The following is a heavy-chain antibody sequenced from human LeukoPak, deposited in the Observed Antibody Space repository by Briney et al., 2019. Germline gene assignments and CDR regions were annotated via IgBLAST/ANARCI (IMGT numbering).Heavy chain of an antibody. V-gene: IGHV3-30*18. CDR2: ISYDGSNK. CDR1: GFTFSSYG. D-gene: IGHD2-2*01. CDR3: AKDHCTSASCFGYYYHYMDV. Sequence: GGSLRLSCAASGFTFSSYGMHWVRQAPGKGLEWVAVISYDGSNKYYADSVKGRFTISRDNSNNTLLLQMNSLRAEDTAVYYCAKDHCTSASCFGYYYHYMDVWGKGTTVTVSS. J-gene: IGHJ6*03.